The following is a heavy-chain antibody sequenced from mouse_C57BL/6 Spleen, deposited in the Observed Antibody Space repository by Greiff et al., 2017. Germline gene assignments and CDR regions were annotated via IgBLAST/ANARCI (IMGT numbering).Heavy chain of an antibody. CDR3: ARRGTTVDAMDY. CDR2: IYPGSGST. V-gene: IGHV1-55*01. D-gene: IGHD1-1*01. Sequence: QVQLQQPGAELVKPGASVKMSCKASGYTFTSYWITWVKQRPGQGLEWIGDIYPGSGSTNYNEKFKSKATLTVDTSSSTAYMQLSSLTSEDSAVYYCARRGTTVDAMDYWGQGTSVTVSS. J-gene: IGHJ4*01. CDR1: GYTFTSYW.